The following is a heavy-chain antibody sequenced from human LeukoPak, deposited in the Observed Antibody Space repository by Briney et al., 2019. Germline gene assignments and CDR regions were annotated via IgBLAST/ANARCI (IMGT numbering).Heavy chain of an antibody. Sequence: GASVKVSCKASGYTFTSYGISWVRQAPGQGLEWMGWISAYNGNTNYAQKLQGRVTMTTDTSTSTAYMELRSLRSDDTAVYYCARDLEMATIGYYHYGMDVWGQGTTVTVSS. CDR3: ARDLEMATIGYYHYGMDV. V-gene: IGHV1-18*01. CDR1: GYTFTSYG. CDR2: ISAYNGNT. D-gene: IGHD5-24*01. J-gene: IGHJ6*02.